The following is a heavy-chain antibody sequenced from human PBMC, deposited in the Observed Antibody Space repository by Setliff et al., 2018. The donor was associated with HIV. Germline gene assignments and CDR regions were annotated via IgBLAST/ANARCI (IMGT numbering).Heavy chain of an antibody. J-gene: IGHJ5*02. CDR3: ARGAYYNFWSGYSAGGGSLGP. CDR1: GGSISGYY. Sequence: KPSETLSLTCSVSGGSISGYYWNWVRQPPGKGLEWMGYIYYSGSTDYNPALKRRVTISLDTSKNQFSLKLSSVTAADTAVHYCARGAYYNFWSGYSAGGGSLGPWGQGTLVTVSS. D-gene: IGHD3-3*01. V-gene: IGHV4-59*01. CDR2: IYYSGST.